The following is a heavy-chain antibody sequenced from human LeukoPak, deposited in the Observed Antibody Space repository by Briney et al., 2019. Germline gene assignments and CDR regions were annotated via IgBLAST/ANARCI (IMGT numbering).Heavy chain of an antibody. CDR3: TRNGGGLGY. V-gene: IGHV3-23*01. D-gene: IGHD3-16*01. CDR2: IRSTGAGGNT. CDR1: GFTFSNYD. Sequence: GGSLRLSCAASGFTFSNYDMIWVRQAPGKGLEWVSSIRSTGAGGNTYSADSVKGRFTTSRDDSKSTLFLQMDSLTAEDTAVYYCTRNGGGLGYWGQGTLVTVSS. J-gene: IGHJ4*02.